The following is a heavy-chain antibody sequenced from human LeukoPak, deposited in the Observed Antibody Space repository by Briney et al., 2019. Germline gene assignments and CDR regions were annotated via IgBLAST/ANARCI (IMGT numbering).Heavy chain of an antibody. V-gene: IGHV1-18*01. D-gene: IGHD3-22*01. CDR1: GYTFTSYG. J-gene: IGHJ3*02. Sequence: ASVKVSCKASGYTFTSYGISWVRQARGQGLEGMGGISAYNGNTTYAQKLQGRVTMTTDTFTSTAYMELRSLRSDDTAVYHCAREAQYYYDSSGYPGEAFDIWGQGTMVTVSS. CDR2: ISAYNGNT. CDR3: AREAQYYYDSSGYPGEAFDI.